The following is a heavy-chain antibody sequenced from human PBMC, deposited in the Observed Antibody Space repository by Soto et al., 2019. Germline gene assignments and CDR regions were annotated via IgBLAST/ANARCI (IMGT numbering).Heavy chain of an antibody. Sequence: QLQLQESGPGLVKPSETLSLTCTVSGGSITSSNYYWGWIRQPPGKGLEWIGSIYYRGNTYYNPSLESRVTVSVDTSKNQLSLKVSSVTAADTAVYYCARIHAVAGTYWGQGTLVTVSS. V-gene: IGHV4-39*01. CDR3: ARIHAVAGTY. CDR1: GGSITSSNYY. CDR2: IYYRGNT. J-gene: IGHJ4*01. D-gene: IGHD6-19*01.